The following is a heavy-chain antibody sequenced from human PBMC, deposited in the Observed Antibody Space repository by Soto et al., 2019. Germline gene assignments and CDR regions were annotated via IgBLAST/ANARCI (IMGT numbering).Heavy chain of an antibody. Sequence: ASVKVSCKSSGYTFTTHAMHWVRQAPGQSLEWMGWINGGTGETKHAQRFQGRVNMTEDTSTDTTYMELSSLRSEDTAVYYCATRLPIRFLEWLSTPDGYYYGMDVWGQGTTVTVSS. V-gene: IGHV1-3*01. CDR1: GYTFTTHA. D-gene: IGHD3-3*01. J-gene: IGHJ6*02. CDR3: ATRLPIRFLEWLSTPDGYYYGMDV. CDR2: INGGTGET.